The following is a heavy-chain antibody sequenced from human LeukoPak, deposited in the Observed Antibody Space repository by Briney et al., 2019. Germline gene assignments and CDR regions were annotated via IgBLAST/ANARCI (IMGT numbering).Heavy chain of an antibody. V-gene: IGHV4-61*01. CDR1: GGSVSSGSYY. J-gene: IGHJ5*02. CDR3: ARRRGPRWFDP. CDR2: VYYSGST. Sequence: SETLSLTCTVSGGSVSSGSYYWSWIRQPPGKGLEWIGYVYYSGSTNYNPSLKSRVTISVDTSKNQFSLKLSSVTAADTAVYYCARRRGPRWFDPWGQGTLATVSS.